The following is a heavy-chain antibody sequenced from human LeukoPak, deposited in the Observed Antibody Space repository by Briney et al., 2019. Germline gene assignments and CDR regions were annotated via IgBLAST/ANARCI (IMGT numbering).Heavy chain of an antibody. CDR2: IYYGGTT. CDR3: ATASH. CDR1: GFTVSSND. J-gene: IGHJ4*02. Sequence: GGSLRLSCAASGFTVSSNDMTWVRQAPGKGLEWVSVIYYGGTTYFAASVKGRFTVSRDSSKNILYLQMNSLRAEDTAVYYCATASHWGQGTLVTVSS. V-gene: IGHV3-53*01.